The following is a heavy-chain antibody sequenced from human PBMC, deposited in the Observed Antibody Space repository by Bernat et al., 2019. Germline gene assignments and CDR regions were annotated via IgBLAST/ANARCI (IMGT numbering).Heavy chain of an antibody. Sequence: QVQLVQSGSEVKKPGASVKVSCKASGYTFTAYYMHWVRQAPGQGLEWMGWINPNSGGTNYAQKFQGRGTLTRDTSMRTACMELSRLGSDDTAVYYCARGKYQLLSSWFDPWGQGTLVTVSP. J-gene: IGHJ5*02. CDR2: INPNSGGT. CDR1: GYTFTAYY. D-gene: IGHD2-2*01. CDR3: ARGKYQLLSSWFDP. V-gene: IGHV1-2*02.